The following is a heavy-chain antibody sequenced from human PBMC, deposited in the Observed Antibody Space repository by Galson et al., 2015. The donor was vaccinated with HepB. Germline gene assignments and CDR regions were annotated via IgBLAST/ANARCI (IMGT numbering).Heavy chain of an antibody. CDR3: ARVSPVWELLLDY. Sequence: SLRLSCAASGFTFSDYHMSWIRQAPGKGLEWVSYISSSGSTIYYADSVKGRFTISRDNAKNSLYLQMNSLRAEDTAVYYCARVSPVWELLLDYWGQGTLVTVSS. CDR2: ISSSGSTI. CDR1: GFTFSDYH. V-gene: IGHV3-11*01. D-gene: IGHD1-26*01. J-gene: IGHJ4*02.